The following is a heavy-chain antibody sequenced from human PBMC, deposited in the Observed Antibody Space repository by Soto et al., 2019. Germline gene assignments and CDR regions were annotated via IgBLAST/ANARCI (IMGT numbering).Heavy chain of an antibody. CDR3: ARSPEATVTAFDY. CDR1: GGSISSGGYY. J-gene: IGHJ4*02. V-gene: IGHV4-31*03. D-gene: IGHD4-17*01. Sequence: QVQLRESGPGLVKPSQALFLTCTVSGGSISSGGYYWSWIRQHPGKGLEWIGYIYYSGSTYYNPSLKSRVTISVDTSKNQFSLKLSSVTAADTAVYYCARSPEATVTAFDYWGQGTLVTVSS. CDR2: IYYSGST.